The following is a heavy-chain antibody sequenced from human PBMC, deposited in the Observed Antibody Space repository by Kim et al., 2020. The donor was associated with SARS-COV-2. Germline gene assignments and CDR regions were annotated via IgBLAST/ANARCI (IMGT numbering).Heavy chain of an antibody. V-gene: IGHV3-23*01. CDR1: FTFSKYA. CDR3: AKVRDYYDSSGPFDY. Sequence: FTFSKYAMNWFRQAPGKGLEWVSGISGRAAGTYYADSVKGRFTVSRDDSKSTLYLQMNSLRAEDTAVYYCAKVRDYYDSSGPFDYWGQGTLAT. J-gene: IGHJ4*02. D-gene: IGHD3-22*01. CDR2: ISGRAAGT.